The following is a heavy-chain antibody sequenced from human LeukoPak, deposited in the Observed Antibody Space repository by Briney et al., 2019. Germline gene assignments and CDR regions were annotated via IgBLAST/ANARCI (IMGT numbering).Heavy chain of an antibody. CDR3: ARSYSGYDSNAFDI. Sequence: SETLSLTCTVSGGSISRNYWSWIRQPPGKGLEWIGYIYYSGSTNYNPSLKSRVTISEDSAKNQFPLKLSSVTAADTAVYYCARSYSGYDSNAFDIWGQGTTVTVSS. J-gene: IGHJ3*02. D-gene: IGHD5-12*01. CDR2: IYYSGST. V-gene: IGHV4-59*01. CDR1: GGSISRNY.